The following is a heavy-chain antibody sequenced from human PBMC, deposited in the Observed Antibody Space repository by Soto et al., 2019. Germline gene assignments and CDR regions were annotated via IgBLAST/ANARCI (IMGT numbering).Heavy chain of an antibody. D-gene: IGHD1-26*01. CDR1: GSQFPNYW. J-gene: IGHJ6*02. CDR2: INPGDSDT. V-gene: IGHV5-51*01. Sequence: PGVSLNISCRCSGSQFPNYWIGCASHKPPQVRDWMGMINPGDSDTRYSPSFQAQVTISADTSISTANLQWSSLKGSDSAMYYCARIGGGYIGTTIYYYGMAVGGQGTTVTVS. CDR3: ARIGGGYIGTTIYYYGMAV.